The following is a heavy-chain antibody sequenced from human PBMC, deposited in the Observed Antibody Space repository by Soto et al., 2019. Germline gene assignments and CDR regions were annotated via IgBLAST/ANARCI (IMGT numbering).Heavy chain of an antibody. CDR2: INPSIGTT. CDR3: AREGGGMAGRRGGLDV. D-gene: IGHD3-16*01. J-gene: IGHJ6*02. V-gene: IGHV1-46*01. CDR1: GYIFTNYF. Sequence: QVQLAQSGAEVKNPGASVKVSCKASGYIFTNYFMHWVRQAPGQGLEWMGIINPSIGTTTYAQKFKGRVTMTRETSTSTVYMELSSLRSEDTAIYSCAREGGGMAGRRGGLDVWGQGTTVTVSS.